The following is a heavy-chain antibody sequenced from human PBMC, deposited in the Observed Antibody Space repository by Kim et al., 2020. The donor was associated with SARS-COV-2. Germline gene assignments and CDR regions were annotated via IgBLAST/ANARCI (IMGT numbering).Heavy chain of an antibody. CDR3: ASGSLEHGQLWLMEVY. V-gene: IGHV7-4-1*02. J-gene: IGHJ4*02. D-gene: IGHD5-18*01. CDR1: GYTFTSYA. Sequence: ASVKVSCKASGYTFTSYAMNWVRQAPGQGLEWMGWINTNTGNPTYAQGFTGRFVFSLDTSVGTAYLQISSLKAEDTAVYYCASGSLEHGQLWLMEVYWGQGTLVTVSS. CDR2: INTNTGNP.